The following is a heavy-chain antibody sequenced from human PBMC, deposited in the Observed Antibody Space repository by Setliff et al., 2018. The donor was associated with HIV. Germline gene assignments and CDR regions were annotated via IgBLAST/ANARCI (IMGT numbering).Heavy chain of an antibody. V-gene: IGHV3-30*07. D-gene: IGHD3-10*01. Sequence: PGGSLRLSCVASGFTFRTFAMHWVRQAPGKGLEWVSVITYDGSRTYYADSVKGRCTISRDNPKSTLYLHMNSLRTEDTAVYYCARDDDTSSHYSRFEYWGQGTPVTVSS. J-gene: IGHJ4*02. CDR1: GFTFRTFA. CDR2: ITYDGSRT. CDR3: ARDDDTSSHYSRFEY.